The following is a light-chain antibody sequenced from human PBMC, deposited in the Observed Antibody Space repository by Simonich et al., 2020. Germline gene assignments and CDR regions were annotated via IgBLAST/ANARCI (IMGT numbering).Light chain of an antibody. V-gene: IGLV2-23*01. CDR3: CSYAGSSTFV. J-gene: IGLJ1*01. CDR1: SSDVGSYNL. CDR2: EGS. Sequence: QSALTQPASVSGSPGQSITISCTGTSSDVGSYNLVSWYQQHPGKAPKLMFYEGSKRPSGVSNRFFGSKSGNTASLTISGLQAEDEADYYCCSYAGSSTFVFGTGTKVTVL.